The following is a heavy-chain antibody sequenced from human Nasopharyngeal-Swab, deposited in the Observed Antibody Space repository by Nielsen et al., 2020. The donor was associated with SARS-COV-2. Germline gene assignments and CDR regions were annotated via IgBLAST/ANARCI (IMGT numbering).Heavy chain of an antibody. CDR1: GGSFSGYY. V-gene: IGHV4-34*01. Sequence: LSLTCAVYGGSFSGYYWSWIRQPPGKGLEWIGEINHSGSTNYNPSLKSRVTISVDTSKNQFSLKLSSVTAADTAVYYCARGGAPVGYYDPVPFDYWGQGTLVTVSS. CDR3: ARGGAPVGYYDPVPFDY. CDR2: INHSGST. D-gene: IGHD3-22*01. J-gene: IGHJ4*02.